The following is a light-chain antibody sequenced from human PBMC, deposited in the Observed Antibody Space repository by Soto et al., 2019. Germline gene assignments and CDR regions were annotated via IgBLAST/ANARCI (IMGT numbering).Light chain of an antibody. CDR1: QGVTTN. Sequence: EIVMTQSPGTLSVSPGERATLSCRAGQGVTTNFAWYQQKSGQSPRLLIYDVSIRATGVPARFSGSGSGTEFTLTISSLQPDDFATYYCQQYNSYSRTFGQGTKVDIK. J-gene: IGKJ1*01. CDR3: QQYNSYSRT. V-gene: IGKV3-15*01. CDR2: DVS.